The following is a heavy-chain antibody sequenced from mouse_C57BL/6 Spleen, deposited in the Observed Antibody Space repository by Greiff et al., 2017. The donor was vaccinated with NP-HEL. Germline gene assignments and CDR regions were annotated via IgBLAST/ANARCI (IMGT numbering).Heavy chain of an antibody. V-gene: IGHV1-4*01. D-gene: IGHD2-1*01. CDR1: GYTFTSYT. J-gene: IGHJ2*01. Sequence: VQLQQSGAELARPGASVKMSCKASGYTFTSYTMHWVKQRPGQGLEWIGYINPSSGYTKYNQKFKDKATLTADKSSSTAYMQLSSLTSEDSAVYYCAREGIYYGNLYYFDYWGQGTTHTVSS. CDR3: AREGIYYGNLYYFDY. CDR2: INPSSGYT.